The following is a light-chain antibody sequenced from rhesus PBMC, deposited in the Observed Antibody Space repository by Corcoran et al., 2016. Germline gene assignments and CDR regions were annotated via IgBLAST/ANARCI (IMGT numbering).Light chain of an antibody. J-gene: IGKJ2*01. V-gene: IGKV1-33*02. Sequence: DIQMTQSPSSLSASVGDRVTITCQASQGISKWLAWYQQKQGKAPKLLIYAASSLQSGVPSRFSGSGPGTEFTLTISSLQPEDFATYYCQQHNSNPYSFGQGTKVEIK. CDR3: QQHNSNPYS. CDR2: AAS. CDR1: QGISKW.